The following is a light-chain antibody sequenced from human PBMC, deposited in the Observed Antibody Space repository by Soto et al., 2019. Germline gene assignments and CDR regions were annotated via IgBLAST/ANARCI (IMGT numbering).Light chain of an antibody. Sequence: DIQMTQSPSTLSASVGDRVTITCRASQSISTWLAWYQQKPGKAPKLLIYKASSLESGVPSRFSGSGSGTEFTLTIITLQPDDFATYYCQQYNTYPLTFGGGTTVEIK. CDR3: QQYNTYPLT. J-gene: IGKJ4*01. V-gene: IGKV1-5*03. CDR1: QSISTW. CDR2: KAS.